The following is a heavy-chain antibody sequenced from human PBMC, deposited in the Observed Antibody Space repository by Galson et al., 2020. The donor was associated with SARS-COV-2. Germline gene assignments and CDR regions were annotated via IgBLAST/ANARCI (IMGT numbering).Heavy chain of an antibody. D-gene: IGHD3-3*01. CDR1: GGSISSGGYY. CDR2: IYYRGST. V-gene: IGHV4-31*03. CDR3: ARASRTIFGVVKHFDY. Sequence: ETSETLSLTCTVSGGSISSGGYYWSWIRQHPGKGLEWIGYIYYRGSTSYNQSLKRRVTISVDTSKNQFSLKLSSVTAADTAVYYCARASRTIFGVVKHFDYWGQGTLVTVSS. J-gene: IGHJ4*02.